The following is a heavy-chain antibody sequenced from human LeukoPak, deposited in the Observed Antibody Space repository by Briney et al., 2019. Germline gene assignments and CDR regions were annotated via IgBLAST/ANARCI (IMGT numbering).Heavy chain of an antibody. D-gene: IGHD2-21*02. V-gene: IGHV3-33*08. CDR3: ATYGDSRRRDWYFDL. CDR2: IWYDGSNK. Sequence: EPGGSLRLSCAASGFTFSSYAMHWVRQAPGKGLEWVAVIWYDGSNKFYADSVKGRFTISRDNSKNTLYLQMNSLRAEDTAVYYCATYGDSRRRDWYFDLWGRGTLVTVSS. J-gene: IGHJ2*01. CDR1: GFTFSSYA.